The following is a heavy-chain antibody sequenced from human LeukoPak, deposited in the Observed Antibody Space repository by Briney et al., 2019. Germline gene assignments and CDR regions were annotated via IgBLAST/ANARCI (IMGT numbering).Heavy chain of an antibody. CDR1: GFTFSSYG. Sequence: GGSLRLSCAASGFTFSSYGMHWVRQAPGKGLEWVAFIRYDGSNKYYADSVKGRFTISRDNSKNTLYLQMNSLRAEDTAVYYCAKGPYYYYYMDVWGKGTTVTVSS. CDR2: IRYDGSNK. J-gene: IGHJ6*03. V-gene: IGHV3-30*02. CDR3: AKGPYYYYYMDV.